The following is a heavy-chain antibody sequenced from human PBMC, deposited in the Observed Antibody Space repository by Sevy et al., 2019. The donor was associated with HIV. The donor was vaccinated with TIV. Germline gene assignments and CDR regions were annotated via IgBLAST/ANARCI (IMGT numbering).Heavy chain of an antibody. CDR1: AFTFSSYD. CDR3: AKETAADAFDV. Sequence: GGSLRLSCAATAFTFSSYDMHWVRQVAGKGLEWFSSIGLSGDTYFAGSVKGRFTISRDNVKNYLYLQMSSLRAGDTGVYYWAKETAADAFDVWGQGTFVTVSS. J-gene: IGHJ3*01. V-gene: IGHV3-13*01. CDR2: IGLSGDT. D-gene: IGHD6-13*01.